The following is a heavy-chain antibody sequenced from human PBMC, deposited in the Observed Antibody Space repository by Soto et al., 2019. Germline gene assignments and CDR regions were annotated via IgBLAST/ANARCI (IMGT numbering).Heavy chain of an antibody. Sequence: QMQLVQSGAEVKERGSSVKISCKTSGGTFNTYALTWVRQAPGQGLEWIGGIIPIFGIKNVAQRFQGRVTINADESLTTAYMEMTSRRSDDTAVYYCAKEAVDHWGQGTLVTGSS. CDR1: GGTFNTYA. D-gene: IGHD4-17*01. V-gene: IGHV1-69*01. CDR3: AKEAVDH. J-gene: IGHJ4*02. CDR2: IIPIFGIK.